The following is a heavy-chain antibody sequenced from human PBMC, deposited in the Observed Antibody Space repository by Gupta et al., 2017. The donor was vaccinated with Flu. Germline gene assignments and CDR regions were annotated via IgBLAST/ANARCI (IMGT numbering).Heavy chain of an antibody. D-gene: IGHD6-13*01. Sequence: QVQLVQSGADMKKPGASVKVSCEASGYTFTAYFVHWVRQAPGQGLEYMGWINPNSGDSHYPRKFQDRVTMTRDTSINTVYLELSSLRSDDTAVYYCARGSVTSPRSTLEIWGQGTLVTVSS. J-gene: IGHJ3*02. CDR2: INPNSGDS. CDR3: ARGSVTSPRSTLEI. CDR1: GYTFTAYF. V-gene: IGHV1-2*02.